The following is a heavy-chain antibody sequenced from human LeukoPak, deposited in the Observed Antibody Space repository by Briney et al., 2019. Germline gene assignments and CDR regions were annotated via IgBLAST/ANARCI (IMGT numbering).Heavy chain of an antibody. D-gene: IGHD1-26*01. Sequence: SETLSLTCTVSGGSISSYYWSWIRQPPGKGLEWIGYIYYTGSTNYNPSLKSRVTISVDTSKNQFSLKLSSVTAADTAVYYCARVGGTRYFDYWGQGTLVTVSS. CDR1: GGSISSYY. CDR3: ARVGGTRYFDY. J-gene: IGHJ4*02. CDR2: IYYTGST. V-gene: IGHV4-59*01.